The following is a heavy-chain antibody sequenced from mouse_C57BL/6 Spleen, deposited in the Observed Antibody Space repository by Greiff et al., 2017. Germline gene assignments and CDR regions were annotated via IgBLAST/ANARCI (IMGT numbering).Heavy chain of an antibody. D-gene: IGHD2-4*01. V-gene: IGHV1-69*01. CDR2: IDPSDSYT. J-gene: IGHJ4*01. CDR1: GYTFTSYW. Sequence: VQLQQPGAELVMPGASVKLSCKASGYTFTSYWMHWVKQRPGQGLEWIGEIDPSDSYTNYNQKFKGKSTLTVDKTSSTAYMQLSSLTSEDSAVYYCARKDRSYYDYPYYAMDYWGQGTSVTVSS. CDR3: ARKDRSYYDYPYYAMDY.